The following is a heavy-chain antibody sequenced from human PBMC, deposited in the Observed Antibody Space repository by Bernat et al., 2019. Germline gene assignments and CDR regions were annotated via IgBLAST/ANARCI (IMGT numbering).Heavy chain of an antibody. D-gene: IGHD3-9*01. J-gene: IGHJ4*02. CDR1: GFTFSSYG. CDR3: AREGGYDILTGYYEGDFDY. Sequence: QVQLVESGGGVVQPGRSLRLSCAASGFTFSSYGMHWVRQAPGKGLEWVAVIWYDGSNKYYADSVKGRFTISRDNSKNTLYLQMNSLRAEDTAVYYCAREGGYDILTGYYEGDFDYWGQGTLVTVSS. V-gene: IGHV3-33*01. CDR2: IWYDGSNK.